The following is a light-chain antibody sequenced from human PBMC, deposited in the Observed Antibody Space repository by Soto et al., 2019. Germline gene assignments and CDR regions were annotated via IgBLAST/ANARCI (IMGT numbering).Light chain of an antibody. CDR3: QQLNTYPPVT. Sequence: DIQLTQSPSLLSASVGDRVTITCRASQDISSRLAWYQQKPGIAPKLLIYAASTLQSGVPSRFSGSGSGTEFTLTISSLQPEDFATYYCQQLNTYPPVTFGGGTKVEIK. V-gene: IGKV1-9*01. CDR1: QDISSR. J-gene: IGKJ4*01. CDR2: AAS.